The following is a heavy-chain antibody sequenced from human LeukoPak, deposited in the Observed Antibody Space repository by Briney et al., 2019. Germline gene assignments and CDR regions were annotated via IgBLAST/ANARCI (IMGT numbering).Heavy chain of an antibody. CDR1: GGSISSYY. CDR2: IYYSGSI. J-gene: IGHJ1*01. V-gene: IGHV4-59*01. CDR3: AVSSSRIYFKD. Sequence: KSSETLSLTRTVSGGSISSYYWNWIRQPPGKGLEWIGYIYYSGSINYNPSLKSRVTISVDTSKNQFSLKLSSVTAADTAVYYCAVSSSRIYFKDWGQGTLVTVSS. D-gene: IGHD6-19*01.